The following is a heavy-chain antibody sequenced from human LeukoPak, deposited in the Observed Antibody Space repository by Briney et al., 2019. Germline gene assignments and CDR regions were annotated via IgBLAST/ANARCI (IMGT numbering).Heavy chain of an antibody. CDR2: ISGSGGST. CDR3: AKPSDKYYYGSGSYSN. V-gene: IGHV3-23*01. D-gene: IGHD3-10*01. J-gene: IGHJ4*02. Sequence: GGSLRLSCAASGFTFSSYAMSWVRQAPGKGLEWVSAISGSGGSTYYADSVKGRFTISRDNSENTLYLQMNSLRAEDTAVYYCAKPSDKYYYGSGSYSNWGQGTLVTVSS. CDR1: GFTFSSYA.